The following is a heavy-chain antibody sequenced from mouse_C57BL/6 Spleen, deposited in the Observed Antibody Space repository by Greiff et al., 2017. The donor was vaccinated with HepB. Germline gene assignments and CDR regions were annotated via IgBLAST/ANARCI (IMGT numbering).Heavy chain of an antibody. CDR1: GYTFTSYW. V-gene: IGHV1-59*01. CDR3: ARRRDSSGPFDY. CDR2: IDPSDSYT. Sequence: QVQLQQPGAELVRPGTSVKLSCKASGYTFTSYWMHWVKQRPGQGLEWIGVIDPSDSYTNYNQKFKGKATLTVDTSSSTAYMQHSSLTSEDSAVYYCARRRDSSGPFDYWGQGTTLTVSS. D-gene: IGHD3-2*02. J-gene: IGHJ2*01.